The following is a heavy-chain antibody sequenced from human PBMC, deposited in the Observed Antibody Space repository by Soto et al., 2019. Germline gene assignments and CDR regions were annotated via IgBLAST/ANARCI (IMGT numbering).Heavy chain of an antibody. Sequence: SETLSLTCTVSVGSISSYYWSWIRQPPGKGLEWIGSMYYSETTYYNPSLKSRVTISVDTSKKQFSLKLSSVTAADTAVYYCARQFLSNYYYYYGMDVWGQGTTVTVSS. CDR1: VGSISSYY. CDR2: MYYSETT. D-gene: IGHD4-4*01. V-gene: IGHV4-59*05. CDR3: ARQFLSNYYYYYGMDV. J-gene: IGHJ6*02.